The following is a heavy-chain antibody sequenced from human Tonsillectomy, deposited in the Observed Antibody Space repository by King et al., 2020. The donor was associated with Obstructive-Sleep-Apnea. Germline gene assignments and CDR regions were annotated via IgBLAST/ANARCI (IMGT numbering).Heavy chain of an antibody. CDR2: ISYDGSNK. D-gene: IGHD4-17*01. CDR3: AEYRRDYGSTLDS. V-gene: IGHV3-30*18. Sequence: QLVQSGGGVVQPGRSLRLSCAASGFTFSSYGMHWVRQAPGKGLEGVAVISYDGSNKYYADSVKGRFTIARENSKNTLYLQMNSLRAEETAVYYCAEYRRDYGSTLDSWGQGTLVTVSS. CDR1: GFTFSSYG. J-gene: IGHJ4*02.